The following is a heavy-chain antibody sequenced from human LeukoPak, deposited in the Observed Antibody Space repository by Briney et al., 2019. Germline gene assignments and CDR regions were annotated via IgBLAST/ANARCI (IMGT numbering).Heavy chain of an antibody. CDR2: LYSGVTT. D-gene: IGHD5-18*01. CDR1: GFTVSSNY. V-gene: IGHV3-53*01. J-gene: IGHJ4*02. CDR3: AFTAMDYYFDY. Sequence: GGSLRLSCAASGFTVSSNYISWVRQAPGKGLEWVSVLYSGVTTYYADSVKGRFTISRDNSKNTLYLQMNSLRAEDTAVYYCAFTAMDYYFDYWGQGTLVTVSS.